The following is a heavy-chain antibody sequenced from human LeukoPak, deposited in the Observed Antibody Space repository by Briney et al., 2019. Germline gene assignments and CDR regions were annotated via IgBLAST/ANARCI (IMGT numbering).Heavy chain of an antibody. J-gene: IGHJ4*02. D-gene: IGHD4-11*01. CDR3: VKDRYSNYLTPSYDY. CDR2: ISSNGGST. V-gene: IGHV3-64D*06. Sequence: GGSLRLSCSASGFTFSSYAMHWVRQAPGKGLEYVSAISSNGGSTYYADSVKGRFTISRDNSKNTLYLQMSSLRAEDTAVYYCVKDRYSNYLTPSYDYWGQGTPVTVSS. CDR1: GFTFSSYA.